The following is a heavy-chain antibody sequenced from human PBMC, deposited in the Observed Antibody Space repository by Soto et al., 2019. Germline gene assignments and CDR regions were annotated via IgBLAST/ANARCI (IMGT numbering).Heavy chain of an antibody. Sequence: QVHLVQSGGEVKKPGASVKVSCKASGYTFTRHGITWVRQAPGQGLEWMGWISGYNGDINYEQKFQGRVTLSSDTRTGTVYLELQRRRFVGTAVYYCASVRIVCAREIACWGQGTVVNVSS. V-gene: IGHV1-18*04. CDR3: ASVRIVCAREIAC. CDR2: ISGYNGDI. J-gene: IGHJ4*02. D-gene: IGHD1-26*01. CDR1: GYTFTRHG.